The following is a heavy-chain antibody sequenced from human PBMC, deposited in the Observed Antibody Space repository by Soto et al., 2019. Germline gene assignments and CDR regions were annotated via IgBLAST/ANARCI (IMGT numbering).Heavy chain of an antibody. V-gene: IGHV1-24*01. Sequence: GASVKVSCKVSGYTLTELSMHWVRQAPGKGLEWMGGFDPEDGETIYAQKFQGRVTMTEDTSTDTAYMELSSLRSEDTAVYYCTSTYYYDSSGYYHDYWGQGTLVTVSS. D-gene: IGHD3-22*01. CDR3: TSTYYYDSSGYYHDY. CDR1: GYTLTELS. CDR2: FDPEDGET. J-gene: IGHJ4*02.